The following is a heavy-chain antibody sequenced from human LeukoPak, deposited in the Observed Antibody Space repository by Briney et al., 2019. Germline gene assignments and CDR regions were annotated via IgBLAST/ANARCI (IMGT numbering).Heavy chain of an antibody. Sequence: GGSLRLSCAASGFTFSSYAMSWVRQAPGKGLEWVSAISGSGGSTYYADSVKGRFTISRDNSKNTLYLQMNSLRAEDTAVYYCANLRRGYSYGFINYWGQGTLVIVSS. CDR3: ANLRRGYSYGFINY. J-gene: IGHJ4*02. CDR1: GFTFSSYA. D-gene: IGHD5-18*01. V-gene: IGHV3-23*01. CDR2: ISGSGGST.